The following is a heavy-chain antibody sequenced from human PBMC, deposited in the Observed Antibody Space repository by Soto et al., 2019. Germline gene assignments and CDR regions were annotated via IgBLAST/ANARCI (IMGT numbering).Heavy chain of an antibody. CDR1: GGSFSGYY. CDR3: ARGGWYYFDY. D-gene: IGHD2-15*01. V-gene: IGHV4-34*01. CDR2: INHSGST. J-gene: IGHJ4*02. Sequence: QVQLQQWGAGLLKPSETLSLTCAVYGGSFSGYYWSWIRQPPGKGLEWIGEINHSGSTNYNPSLKSRVTISVDTSKNQFSLKLSSVTAADTAVYCCARGGWYYFDYWGQGTLVTVSS.